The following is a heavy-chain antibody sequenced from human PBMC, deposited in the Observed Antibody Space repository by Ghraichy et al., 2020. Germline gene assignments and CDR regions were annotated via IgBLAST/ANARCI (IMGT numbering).Heavy chain of an antibody. V-gene: IGHV4-34*01. CDR1: GGSFSGYY. J-gene: IGHJ5*02. Sequence: SETLSLTCAVYGGSFSGYYWSWIRQPPGKGLEWIGEINHSGSTNYNPSLKSRVTISVDTSKNQFSLKLSSVTAADTAVYYCARGKGPRRFVVVPAAIRAPNWFDPWGQGTLVTVSS. D-gene: IGHD2-2*02. CDR2: INHSGST. CDR3: ARGKGPRRFVVVPAAIRAPNWFDP.